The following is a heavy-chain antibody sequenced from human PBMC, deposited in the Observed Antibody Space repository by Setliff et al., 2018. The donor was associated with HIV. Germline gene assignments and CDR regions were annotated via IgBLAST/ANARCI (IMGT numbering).Heavy chain of an antibody. D-gene: IGHD4-17*01. CDR3: AKGAGFYGDYTFDH. J-gene: IGHJ4*02. Sequence: TLSLTCTVSGGSISSGDYYWTWIRQPAGKGLQWIGRIHTTGSTSYNPPFRSRVTISVDTSKNQFSLMLDSVTAADTAVYYCAKGAGFYGDYTFDHWGQGRQVTVSS. V-gene: IGHV4-61*02. CDR2: IHTTGST. CDR1: GGSISSGDYY.